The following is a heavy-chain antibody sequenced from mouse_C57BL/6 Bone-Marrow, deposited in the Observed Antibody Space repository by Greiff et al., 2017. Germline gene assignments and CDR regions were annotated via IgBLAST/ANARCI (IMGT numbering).Heavy chain of an antibody. V-gene: IGHV5-6*01. Sequence: EVKLMESGGDLVKPGGSLKLSCAASGFTFSSYGMSWVRQTPDKRLAWVATISSCGSYTYYPDSVKGRFTISRDNAKNTLYLQMSSLKSEDTAMYYCARSYYYGSSYDWFAYWGQGTLVTVSA. CDR3: ARSYYYGSSYDWFAY. J-gene: IGHJ3*01. CDR1: GFTFSSYG. D-gene: IGHD1-1*01. CDR2: ISSCGSYT.